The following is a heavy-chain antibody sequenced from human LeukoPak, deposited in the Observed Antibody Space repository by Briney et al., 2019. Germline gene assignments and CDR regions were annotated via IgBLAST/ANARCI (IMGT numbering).Heavy chain of an antibody. CDR1: GYTFSGYY. CDR3: ARRLGTSPFDY. J-gene: IGHJ4*02. CDR2: INPNSGGT. D-gene: IGHD6-13*01. V-gene: IGHV1-2*02. Sequence: ASVKVSCKASGYTFSGYYIHWVRQAPGQGLEWMGWINPNSGGTNYAQKFQGRVTVTGVTSFNTAYMELSRLTSDDTAVYYCARRLGTSPFDYWGQGTLVTVSS.